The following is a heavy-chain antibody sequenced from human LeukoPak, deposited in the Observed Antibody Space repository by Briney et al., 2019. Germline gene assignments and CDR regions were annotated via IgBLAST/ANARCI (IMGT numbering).Heavy chain of an antibody. CDR3: VRDVRGIGQDYYYMDV. Sequence: GRSLRLSCAASGFTFDDYAMHWVRQAPGKGLVWVARINKDGRSTTYADSVKGRFTISRDNAKNTLSLQMNSLRAEDTALYYCVRDVRGIGQDYYYMDVWGKGTTVTVSS. CDR2: INKDGRST. J-gene: IGHJ6*03. D-gene: IGHD3/OR15-3a*01. CDR1: GFTFDDYA. V-gene: IGHV3-74*01.